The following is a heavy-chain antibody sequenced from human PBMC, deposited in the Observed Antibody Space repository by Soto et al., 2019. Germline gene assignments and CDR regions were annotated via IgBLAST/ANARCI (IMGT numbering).Heavy chain of an antibody. D-gene: IGHD5-12*01. V-gene: IGHV1-46*01. CDR2: INPSGGST. J-gene: IGHJ5*02. Sequence: ASVKVSCKASGYTFTSYYMHWVRRAPGQGLEWMGIINPSGGSTSYAQKFQGRVTMTRDTSTSTVYMELSSLRSEDTAVYYCARESSGYETYNWFDPWGQGTLVTVSS. CDR1: GYTFTSYY. CDR3: ARESSGYETYNWFDP.